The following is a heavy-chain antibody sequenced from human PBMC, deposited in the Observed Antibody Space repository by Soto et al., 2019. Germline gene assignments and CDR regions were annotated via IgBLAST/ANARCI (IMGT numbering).Heavy chain of an antibody. D-gene: IGHD2-2*01. J-gene: IGHJ6*02. V-gene: IGHV1-46*03. CDR3: ARDRRMVVVPAAIPSYFYGMDV. CDR1: GYTLPTYH. Sequence: ASVKVSCKASGYTLPTYHLHWVRQAPGQGLEWIGIINPDGGSSTYAQKFQGRVTMTRDTSTRPVFMELSFLSSEDTAVYYCARDRRMVVVPAAIPSYFYGMDVWGQGSTVGVAS. CDR2: INPDGGSS.